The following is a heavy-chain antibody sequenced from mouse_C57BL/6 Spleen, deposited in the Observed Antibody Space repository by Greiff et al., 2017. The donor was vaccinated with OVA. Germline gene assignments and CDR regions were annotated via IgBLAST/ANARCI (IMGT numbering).Heavy chain of an antibody. D-gene: IGHD1-1*01. Sequence: QVQLQQSGAELVKPGASVKLSCKASGYAFSSYWMNWVKQRPGKGLEWIGQIYPGDGDTNYTGKFKGKATLTADKSSSTAYMQLSSLTSEYSAVYFCARYGSSRYYAMDYWGQGTSVTVSS. V-gene: IGHV1-80*01. CDR3: ARYGSSRYYAMDY. J-gene: IGHJ4*01. CDR1: GYAFSSYW. CDR2: IYPGDGDT.